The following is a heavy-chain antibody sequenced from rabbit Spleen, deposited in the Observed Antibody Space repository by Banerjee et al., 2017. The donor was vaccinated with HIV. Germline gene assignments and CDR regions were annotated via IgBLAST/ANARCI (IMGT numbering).Heavy chain of an antibody. Sequence: QEQLEESGGDLVKPEGSLTLSCKASGFDFSSYYMCWVRQAPGKGLEWIGCIGTGSGSTYYASWAKGRFTISKTSSTTVTLQMTSLTAADTATYFCVRDKASTSGDYGPYYFDLWGPGTLVTVS. D-gene: IGHD1-1*01. CDR2: IGTGSGST. V-gene: IGHV1S45*01. CDR3: VRDKASTSGDYGPYYFDL. CDR1: GFDFSSYY. J-gene: IGHJ4*01.